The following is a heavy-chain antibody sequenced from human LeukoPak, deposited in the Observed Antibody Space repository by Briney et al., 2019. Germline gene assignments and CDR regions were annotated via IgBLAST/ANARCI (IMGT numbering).Heavy chain of an antibody. Sequence: SETLSLTCTVSGGSISSYYWSWIRQPPGKGLEWIGYIYYSGSTNYNPSLKSRVTISVDTSKNQFSLKLSSVTAADTALYYCAKYDYVWGSYQSWGQGTLVTVSS. CDR2: IYYSGST. D-gene: IGHD3-16*02. CDR1: GGSISSYY. J-gene: IGHJ4*02. V-gene: IGHV4-59*01. CDR3: AKYDYVWGSYQS.